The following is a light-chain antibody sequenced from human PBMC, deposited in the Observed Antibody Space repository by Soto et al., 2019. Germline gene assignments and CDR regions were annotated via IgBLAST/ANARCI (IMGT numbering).Light chain of an antibody. J-gene: IGLJ3*02. CDR2: YNN. CDR3: QVWDGSEVV. CDR1: NIESKA. V-gene: IGLV3-21*04. Sequence: SYELTQPPSVSVAPGKAATISCGGHNIESKAVHWYQRRPGQAPELVIFYNNDRPSGIPERFSGSNSGNTATLTISRVEAGDEADYYCQVWDGSEVVFGGGTKLTVL.